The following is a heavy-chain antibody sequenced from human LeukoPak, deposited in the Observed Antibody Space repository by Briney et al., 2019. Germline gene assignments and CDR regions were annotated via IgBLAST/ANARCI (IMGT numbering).Heavy chain of an antibody. Sequence: XAMXWXRXXAXXXXVWVAVISDDGNDNYYAVSVKGRFTISRDNSKNTLYLQMNSLRTEDTAIYYCATVDDLDAFGIWGQGTMVTVSS. D-gene: IGHD2-2*03. CDR2: ISDDGNDN. CDR3: ATVDDLDAFGI. V-gene: IGHV3-30*04. J-gene: IGHJ3*02. CDR1: XA.